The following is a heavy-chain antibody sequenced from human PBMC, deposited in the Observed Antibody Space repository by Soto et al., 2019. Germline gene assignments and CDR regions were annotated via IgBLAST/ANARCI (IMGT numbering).Heavy chain of an antibody. V-gene: IGHV5-51*01. CDR1: GYSFTSYW. D-gene: IGHD3-22*01. Sequence: GESLKISCKGSGYSFTSYWIGWVRQMPGKGLEWMGIIYPGDSDTRYSPSFQGQVTISADKSISTAYLQWSSLKASDTAMYYCATLVVDYTNAFDIWGQGTMVTVSS. CDR2: IYPGDSDT. CDR3: ATLVVDYTNAFDI. J-gene: IGHJ3*02.